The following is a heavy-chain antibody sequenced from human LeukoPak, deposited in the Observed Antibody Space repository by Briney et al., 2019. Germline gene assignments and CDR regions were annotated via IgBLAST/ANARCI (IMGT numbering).Heavy chain of an antibody. CDR3: AREAPGFDYYDSSGLFDY. CDR2: IKQDGSEK. Sequence: GGSLRLSCAASGFTVSSNSMNWVRQAPGKGLEWVANIKQDGSEKYYVDSVKGRFTISRDNAKNSLYLQMNSLRAEDTAVYYCAREAPGFDYYDSSGLFDYWGQGTLVTVSS. V-gene: IGHV3-7*01. CDR1: GFTVSSNS. D-gene: IGHD3-22*01. J-gene: IGHJ4*02.